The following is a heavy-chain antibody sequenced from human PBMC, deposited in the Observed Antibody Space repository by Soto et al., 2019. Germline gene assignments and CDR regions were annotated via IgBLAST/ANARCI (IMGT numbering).Heavy chain of an antibody. Sequence: GGSLRLSCAASGFTFSSYSMNWVRQAPGKGLEWVSSISSSSSYIYYADSVKGRFTISRDNAKNSLYLQMNSLRAEDTAVYYSAREDIVVVPASIRGRGMDVWGQGTTVTVSS. CDR3: AREDIVVVPASIRGRGMDV. D-gene: IGHD2-2*02. V-gene: IGHV3-21*01. CDR1: GFTFSSYS. CDR2: ISSSSSYI. J-gene: IGHJ6*02.